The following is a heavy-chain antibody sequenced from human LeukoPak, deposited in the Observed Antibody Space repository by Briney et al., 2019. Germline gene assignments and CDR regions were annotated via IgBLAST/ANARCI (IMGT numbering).Heavy chain of an antibody. J-gene: IGHJ5*02. CDR1: GGSISSGGYS. Sequence: PSETLSLTCAVSGGSISSGGYSWSWIRQPPGKGLEWIVYIYHSGSTYYNPSLKSRVTISVDTSKNQFSLKLSSVTAADTAVYYCAGYSSSWYEVWFDPWGQGTLVTVSS. CDR2: IYHSGST. CDR3: AGYSSSWYEVWFDP. V-gene: IGHV4-30-2*01. D-gene: IGHD6-13*01.